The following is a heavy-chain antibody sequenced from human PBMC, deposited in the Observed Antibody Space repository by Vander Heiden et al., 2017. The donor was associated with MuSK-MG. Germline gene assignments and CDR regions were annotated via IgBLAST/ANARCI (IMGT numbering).Heavy chain of an antibody. V-gene: IGHV3-21*02. CDR2: ITSSSNDI. CDR3: AKSGYGDHNKNFDY. J-gene: IGHJ4*02. Sequence: EAQMVESGGGLVKPGGSLRLSCAASGLSFNTYTKNWVLQAPGKGLEWVASITSSSNDIYYADSVKGRFTISRDNAKNSLYLQMNSLRAEDTAVYYCAKSGYGDHNKNFDYWGQGTLVTVSS. D-gene: IGHD4-17*01. CDR1: GLSFNTYT.